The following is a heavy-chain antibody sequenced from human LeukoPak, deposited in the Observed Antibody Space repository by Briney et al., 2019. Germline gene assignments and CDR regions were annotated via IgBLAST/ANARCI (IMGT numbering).Heavy chain of an antibody. V-gene: IGHV4-39*01. Sequence: PSETLSLTCTVSGGSISSRSYYWGWIRQPPGKGLEWIGSIYYSGSTYYNPSLKSRVTISVDTSKNQFSLTLSSVTAADTAAYYCARQTGPGRRGYDSPYSFTYGAQETRFPVSS. D-gene: IGHD5-12*01. CDR2: IYYSGST. CDR3: ARQTGPGRRGYDSPYSFTY. CDR1: GGSISSRSYY. J-gene: IGHJ4*02.